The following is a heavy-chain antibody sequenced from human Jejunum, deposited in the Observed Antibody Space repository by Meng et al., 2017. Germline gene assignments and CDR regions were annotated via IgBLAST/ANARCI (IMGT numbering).Heavy chain of an antibody. D-gene: IGHD6-19*01. CDR1: GFAVFTNY. CDR2: MYAGGNT. J-gene: IGHJ4*02. CDR3: ARDWVAVTD. Sequence: GGSLRLSCAASGFAVFTNYMSWVRQAPGKGLEWVSVMYAGGNTYYADSVKGRFTISRDNSKNTVFLQMNGLRVDDTAVYYCARDWVAVTDWGQGTLVTVSS. V-gene: IGHV3-53*01.